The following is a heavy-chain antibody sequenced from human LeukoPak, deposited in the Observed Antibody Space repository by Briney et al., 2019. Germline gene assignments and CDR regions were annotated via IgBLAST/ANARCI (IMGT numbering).Heavy chain of an antibody. CDR1: GFPFSTCA. Sequence: GGSLRLSCAASGFPFSTCAMSWVRQAPGKGLEWVSAITDSGGDTYHADSVKGRFTISRDNSKNTLYLQMNSLRVEDTAVYYCAKDGTTTITFDYWGQGTLVTVSS. CDR3: AKDGTTTITFDY. V-gene: IGHV3-23*01. J-gene: IGHJ4*02. D-gene: IGHD1-1*01. CDR2: ITDSGGDT.